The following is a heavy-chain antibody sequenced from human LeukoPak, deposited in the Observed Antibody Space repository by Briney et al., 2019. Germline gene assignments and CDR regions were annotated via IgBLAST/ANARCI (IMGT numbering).Heavy chain of an antibody. CDR1: GFTFSDYY. D-gene: IGHD6-13*01. Sequence: GGSLRLSCAASGFTFSDYYMSWIRQAPGKGLEWVSYISSSGSTIYYADSVKGRFTISRDNSKNTLYLQMNSLRAEDTAVYYCAKPGIAAAGRMVLYYFDYWGQGTLVTVSS. CDR2: ISSSGSTI. V-gene: IGHV3-11*01. CDR3: AKPGIAAAGRMVLYYFDY. J-gene: IGHJ4*02.